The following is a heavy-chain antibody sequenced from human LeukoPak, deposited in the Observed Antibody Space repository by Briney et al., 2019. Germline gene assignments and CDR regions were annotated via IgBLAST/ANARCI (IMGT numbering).Heavy chain of an antibody. CDR1: GFTFSSYA. CDR3: ARRDIVVVTASILGAFDI. J-gene: IGHJ3*02. V-gene: IGHV3-23*01. Sequence: GGSLTLSCAASGFTFSSYAMSWVRQAPGKGLELVSRISDSLGRTYYADSVRGRFTISRDNSKNILYLQLNCLRAEDTALYYCARRDIVVVTASILGAFDIWGQGTMVTVSS. CDR2: ISDSLGRT. D-gene: IGHD2-2*02.